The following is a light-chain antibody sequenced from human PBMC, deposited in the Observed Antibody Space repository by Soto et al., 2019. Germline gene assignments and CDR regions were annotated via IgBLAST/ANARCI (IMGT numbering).Light chain of an antibody. CDR3: FAYDGRFF. V-gene: IGLV2-11*01. CDR2: YVT. J-gene: IGLJ1*01. Sequence: LTQPRAVTGTPGQSVTISCTGTSSDIGISRPVSWYQQHPGKDPQLIISYVTKRPSGVPYRFPGTKSDNTAFLTISTVQPHDEADYYCFAYDGRFFFGAGTKVTVL. CDR1: SSDIGISRP.